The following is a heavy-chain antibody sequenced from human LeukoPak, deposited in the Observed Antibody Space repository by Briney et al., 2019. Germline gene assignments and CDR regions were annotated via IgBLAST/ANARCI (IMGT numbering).Heavy chain of an antibody. CDR2: IYYSGST. Sequence: PSETLSLTCTVSGGSISSYYWSWIRQPPGRGLEWIGYIYYSGSTNYNPSLKSRVTISVDTSKNQFSLKLSSVTAADTAVYYCARKGNTIFGVAYYYYYGMDVWGQGTTVTVSS. J-gene: IGHJ6*02. CDR1: GGSISSYY. CDR3: ARKGNTIFGVAYYYYYGMDV. D-gene: IGHD3-3*01. V-gene: IGHV4-59*08.